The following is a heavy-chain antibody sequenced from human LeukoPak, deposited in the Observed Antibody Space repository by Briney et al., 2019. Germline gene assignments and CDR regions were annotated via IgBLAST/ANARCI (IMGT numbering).Heavy chain of an antibody. CDR3: ARVDCSSTSCYKPDAFDI. J-gene: IGHJ3*02. D-gene: IGHD2-2*02. V-gene: IGHV4-34*01. CDR1: GGSFSGYY. Sequence: SETLSLTCAVYGGSFSGYYWSWLRQPPGKGLEWIGEINHSGSTNYNPSLKSRVTISVDTSKNQFSLKLSSVTAADTAVYYCARVDCSSTSCYKPDAFDIWGQGTMVTVSS. CDR2: INHSGST.